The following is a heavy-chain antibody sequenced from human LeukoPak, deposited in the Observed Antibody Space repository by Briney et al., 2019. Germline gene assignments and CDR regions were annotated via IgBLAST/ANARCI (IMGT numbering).Heavy chain of an antibody. D-gene: IGHD6-13*01. V-gene: IGHV3-21*01. Sequence: GGSLRLSCAASGFTFSSYSMNWVRQAPGKGLEWVSSISSSSSYIYYADSVKGRFTISRDNAKNSLYLQMNSLRAEDTAVYYCARDVIAAAGTDYWGQGTLVTVSS. CDR2: ISSSSSYI. CDR1: GFTFSSYS. CDR3: ARDVIAAAGTDY. J-gene: IGHJ4*02.